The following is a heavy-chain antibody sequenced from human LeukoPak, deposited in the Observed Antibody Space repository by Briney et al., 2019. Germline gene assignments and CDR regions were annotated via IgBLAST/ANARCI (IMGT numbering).Heavy chain of an antibody. CDR1: GGSFSGYY. V-gene: IGHV4-34*01. CDR3: ASRTLRYFDPIT. J-gene: IGHJ3*01. CDR2: INHSGST. D-gene: IGHD3-9*01. Sequence: SETLSLTCAVYGGSFSGYYWSWILQPPGKGLEWIGEINHSGSTNYNPSLKSRVTISVDTSKNQFSLKLSSVTAADTAVYYCASRTLRYFDPITWGQGTMVTVSS.